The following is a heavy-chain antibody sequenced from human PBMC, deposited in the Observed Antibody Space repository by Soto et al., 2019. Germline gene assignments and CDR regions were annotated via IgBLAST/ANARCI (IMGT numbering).Heavy chain of an antibody. CDR3: ARGTSSATTFYFEL. CDR1: GYTFTSYA. J-gene: IGHJ2*01. CDR2: INTANGYT. D-gene: IGHD4-17*01. V-gene: IGHV1-3*04. Sequence: QVQVVQSGAEVKKPGASVQVSCQASGYTFTSYAMHWVRQAPGQRLEWMGWINTANGYTKYSQKFQARVTITRDTSASTAYMELSSLSPEDTAVYYCARGTSSATTFYFELWGRGTLVTVYS.